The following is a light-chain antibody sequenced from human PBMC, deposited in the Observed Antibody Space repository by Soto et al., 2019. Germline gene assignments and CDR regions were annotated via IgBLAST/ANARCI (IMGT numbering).Light chain of an antibody. J-gene: IGKJ2*01. CDR2: GAS. Sequence: DIQMTQSPSSLSASVGDRVTITCRASQSISTYLNWYQQKPEKAPKLLIYGASRLQSGVPSRFSGSGSGTDFTLTISSLQPEDFATYYCQQSYTAPYTFGQGTKLDI. CDR1: QSISTY. V-gene: IGKV1-39*01. CDR3: QQSYTAPYT.